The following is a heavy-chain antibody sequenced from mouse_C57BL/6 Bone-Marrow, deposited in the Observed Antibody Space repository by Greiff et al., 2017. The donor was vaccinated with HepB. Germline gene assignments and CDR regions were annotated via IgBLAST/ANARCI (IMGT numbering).Heavy chain of an antibody. D-gene: IGHD1-1*01. Sequence: VQLQQSGAELVRPGASVKLSCTASGFNIKDYYMHWVKQRPEQGLEWIGRIDPEDGDTEYAPKFQGKATMTADTSSNTAYLQLSSLTSEDTAVYYCTNSVYYYGSSPWYFDVWGTGPTVTVSS. CDR2: IDPEDGDT. CDR1: GFNIKDYY. V-gene: IGHV14-1*01. J-gene: IGHJ1*03. CDR3: TNSVYYYGSSPWYFDV.